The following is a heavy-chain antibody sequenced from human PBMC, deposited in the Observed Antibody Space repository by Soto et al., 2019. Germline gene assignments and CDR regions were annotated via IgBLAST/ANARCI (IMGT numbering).Heavy chain of an antibody. CDR1: GGSISSYY. J-gene: IGHJ4*02. V-gene: IGHV4-59*01. Sequence: KLRETLSLTCTVSGGSISSYYWSWIRQPPGKGLEWIGYIYYSGSTNYNPSLKSRVTISVDTSKNQFSLKLSSVTAADTAVYYCAKMSSSGWFGYWGQGTLVTVSS. D-gene: IGHD6-19*01. CDR3: AKMSSSGWFGY. CDR2: IYYSGST.